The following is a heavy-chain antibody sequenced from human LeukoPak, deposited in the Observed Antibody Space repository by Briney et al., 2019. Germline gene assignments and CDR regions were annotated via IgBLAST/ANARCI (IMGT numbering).Heavy chain of an antibody. V-gene: IGHV3-23*01. D-gene: IGHD3-22*01. J-gene: IGHJ5*02. CDR2: ISGGGTT. CDR1: GLTFSNYA. Sequence: PGGSLRLSCAASGLTFSNYAMNWVRQAPGKGLEWVSSISGGGTTYYADSVKGRFTISRDNSKNALYLQMNSLRAEDTAVYYCAKSSAYYTNWFDPWGQGTLVTVSS. CDR3: AKSSAYYTNWFDP.